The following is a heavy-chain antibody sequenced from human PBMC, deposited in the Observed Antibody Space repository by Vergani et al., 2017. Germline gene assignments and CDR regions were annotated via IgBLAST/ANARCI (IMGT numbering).Heavy chain of an antibody. Sequence: QVQLQESGPGLVKPSQTLSLTCTVSGGPFSTGGQSWTWLRQSAGTGLEWIGRIYTSGDNNYNPYLRSRAIMSVDASKKQFSLKETSVTAADTAVYYCERDRGEYDKDALEVWGQGKKVTGTS. CDR3: ERDRGEYDKDALEV. D-gene: IGHD4-17*01. CDR1: GGPFSTGGQS. CDR2: IYTSGDN. J-gene: IGHJ3*01. V-gene: IGHV4-61*02.